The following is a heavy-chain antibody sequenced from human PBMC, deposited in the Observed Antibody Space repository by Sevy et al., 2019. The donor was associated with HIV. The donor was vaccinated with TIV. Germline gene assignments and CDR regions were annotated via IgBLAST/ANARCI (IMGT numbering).Heavy chain of an antibody. CDR1: GFTFSSYS. D-gene: IGHD1-26*01. CDR2: ISSSSSTI. V-gene: IGHV3-48*01. J-gene: IGHJ3*02. CDR3: AREGGAALRAFDI. Sequence: GGSLRLSCAASGFTFSSYSMNWVRQAPGKGLEWVSYISSSSSTIYYADSVKGRFTISRDNAKNSLYLQMNSLRAEDTAVYYCAREGGAALRAFDIWGQRTMVTVSS.